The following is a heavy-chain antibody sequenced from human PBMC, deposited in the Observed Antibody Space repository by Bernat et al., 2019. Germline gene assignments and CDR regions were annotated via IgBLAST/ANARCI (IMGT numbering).Heavy chain of an antibody. V-gene: IGHV1-69*01. CDR3: ASIIVVVPAAPFDY. CDR1: GGTFSSYA. D-gene: IGHD2-2*01. Sequence: QVQLVQSGAEVKKPGSSVKVSCKASGGTFSSYAISWVRQAPGQGLEWMGGIIPIFGTANYAQKFQGRVTITADESTSTAYMELSSLRSDDTAVYYCASIIVVVPAAPFDYWGQGTLVTVSS. J-gene: IGHJ4*02. CDR2: IIPIFGTA.